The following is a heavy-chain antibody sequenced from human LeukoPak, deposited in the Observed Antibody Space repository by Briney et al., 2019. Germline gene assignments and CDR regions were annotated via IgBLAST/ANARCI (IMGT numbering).Heavy chain of an antibody. D-gene: IGHD1-14*01. CDR2: TRPSGGST. V-gene: IGHV3-23*01. Sequence: GGSLRLSCAASGFTFSIYAMSWVRQAPGKGLEWVSVTRPSGGSTYYADSVKGRFTISKDNSKNTLYLQMNSLRAEDTAVYYCARDDRVAFDLWGRGTLVTVSS. J-gene: IGHJ2*01. CDR1: GFTFSIYA. CDR3: ARDDRVAFDL.